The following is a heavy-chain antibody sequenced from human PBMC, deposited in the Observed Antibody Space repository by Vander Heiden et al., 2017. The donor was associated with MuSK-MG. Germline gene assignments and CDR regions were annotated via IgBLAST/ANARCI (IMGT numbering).Heavy chain of an antibody. CDR2: IYYSGST. CDR3: ARHVVVPAASSLYYYYMDV. D-gene: IGHD2-2*01. V-gene: IGHV4-39*01. J-gene: IGHJ6*03. CDR1: GGSFRSSSDY. Sequence: QLQLQESGPGLVKPSETLSLTCTVPGGSFRSSSDYGGWIRQPPGKGLEWSGSIYYSGSTYYNPSLKSRVTISVDTSKNQFSLKLSSVTAADTAVYYCARHVVVPAASSLYYYYMDVWGKGTTVTVSS.